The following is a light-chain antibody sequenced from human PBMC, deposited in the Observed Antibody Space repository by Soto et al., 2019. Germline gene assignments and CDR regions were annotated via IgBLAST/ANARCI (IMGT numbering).Light chain of an antibody. J-gene: IGKJ2*01. V-gene: IGKV2-28*01. CDR3: MQALQTPYT. CDR2: LTF. CDR1: QSLLHSDGYTY. Sequence: DIVMTQSPLSLPVTPGEPASISCRSSQSLLHSDGYTYMDWYLQKPGQSPQVLIYLTFNRASGVPDSFSCSGSGTDFTLKISRVEAEDAGVYYCMQALQTPYTFGQGTKLEIK.